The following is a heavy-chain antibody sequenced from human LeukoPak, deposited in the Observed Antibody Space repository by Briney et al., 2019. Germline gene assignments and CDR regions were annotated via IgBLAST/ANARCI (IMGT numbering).Heavy chain of an antibody. Sequence: PSETLSLTCAVYGGSFSGYYWSWIRQPPGKGLEWIGEINHSGSTNYNPSLKSRVTISVDTPKNQFSLKLSSVTAADTAVYYCASENYDSSGYRYFDYWGQGTLVTVSS. CDR3: ASENYDSSGYRYFDY. J-gene: IGHJ4*02. V-gene: IGHV4-34*01. D-gene: IGHD3-22*01. CDR2: INHSGST. CDR1: GGSFSGYY.